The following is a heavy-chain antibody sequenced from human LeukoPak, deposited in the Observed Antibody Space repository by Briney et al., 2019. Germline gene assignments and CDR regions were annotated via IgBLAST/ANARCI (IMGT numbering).Heavy chain of an antibody. V-gene: IGHV3-11*01. CDR1: GFTFSDYY. Sequence: PGGSLRLSCAASGFTFSDYYMSWIRQAPGKGLEWVSYISSSGSTIYYADSVKGRFTISRDNAKNSLYLQMNSLRAEDMAVYYCARDRFHYYDSGDLDYWGQGTLVTVSS. CDR3: ARDRFHYYDSGDLDY. J-gene: IGHJ4*02. CDR2: ISSSGSTI. D-gene: IGHD3-22*01.